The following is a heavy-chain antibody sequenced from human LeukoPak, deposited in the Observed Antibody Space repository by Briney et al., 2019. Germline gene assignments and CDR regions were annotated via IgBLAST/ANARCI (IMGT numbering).Heavy chain of an antibody. D-gene: IGHD2-2*01. J-gene: IGHJ3*01. CDR1: GFTFSNYG. CDR2: TLLNGNNN. CDR3: ARFRKGPALTTGAFDF. V-gene: IGHV3-30*02. Sequence: PGGSLRLSCAASGFTFSNYGMHWVRQAPGKGLEWVAFTLLNGNNNYYADSVKGRFTISRDNSKNTLYLQMNSLRAEDTAVYYCARFRKGPALTTGAFDFWGQGTMVTVSS.